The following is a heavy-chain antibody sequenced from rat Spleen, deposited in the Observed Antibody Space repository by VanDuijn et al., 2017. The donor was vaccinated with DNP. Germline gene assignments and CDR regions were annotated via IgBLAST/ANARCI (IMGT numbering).Heavy chain of an antibody. CDR2: IGPSGGNI. V-gene: IGHV5-19*01. CDR3: TTEERDYGYFDY. Sequence: EVQLVESGGGLVQPGRSLKLSCAASGFTFSNYGIHWIRQGPTKGLEWVAAIGPSGGNIYYRDSVKGRFTIPRDNAKSTLYLQMDSLRSEDTATYYCTTEERDYGYFDYWGQGVMVTVSS. D-gene: IGHD1-7*01. CDR1: GFTFSNYG. J-gene: IGHJ2*01.